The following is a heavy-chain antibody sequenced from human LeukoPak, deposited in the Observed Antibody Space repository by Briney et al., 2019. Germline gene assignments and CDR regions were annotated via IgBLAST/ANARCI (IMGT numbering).Heavy chain of an antibody. CDR2: IKQDGSEK. CDR3: ARRISTRRGETCSSTSCYFDY. Sequence: PGGSLRLSCAASGFTFSSYWMSWVRQAPGKGLGWVANIKQDGSEKYYVDSVKGRFTISRDNAKNSLYLQMNSLRAEDTAVYYCARRISTRRGETCSSTSCYFDYWGQGTLVTVSS. CDR1: GFTFSSYW. V-gene: IGHV3-7*01. D-gene: IGHD2-2*01. J-gene: IGHJ4*01.